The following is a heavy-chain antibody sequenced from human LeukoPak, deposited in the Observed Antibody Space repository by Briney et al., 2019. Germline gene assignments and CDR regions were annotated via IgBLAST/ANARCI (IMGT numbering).Heavy chain of an antibody. CDR2: INPSGGST. D-gene: IGHD2-21*02. CDR1: GYTLTELS. Sequence: EASVKVSCKVSGYTLTELSMHWVRQAPGQGLEWMGIINPSGGSTSYAQKFQGRVTMTRDMSTSTVYMELSSLRSEDTAVYYCARGRDAFFDYWGQGTLVTVSS. CDR3: ARGRDAFFDY. V-gene: IGHV1-46*01. J-gene: IGHJ4*02.